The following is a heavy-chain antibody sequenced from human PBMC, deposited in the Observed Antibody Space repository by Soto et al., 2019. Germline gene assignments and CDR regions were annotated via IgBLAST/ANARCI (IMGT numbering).Heavy chain of an antibody. V-gene: IGHV1-2*02. CDR1: GYTFTGHY. J-gene: IGHJ4*02. D-gene: IGHD5-12*01. CDR2: IGPESGAT. CDR3: GRGRSGQIVVFY. Sequence: ASVKVSCKAFGYTFTGHYIHWVRQAPEQGPEWMGEIGPESGATRYAQKFQGRVTMTMDMSITTVYMELSNLSPDDAAVYYCGRGRSGQIVVFYWAQGTPVTVSS.